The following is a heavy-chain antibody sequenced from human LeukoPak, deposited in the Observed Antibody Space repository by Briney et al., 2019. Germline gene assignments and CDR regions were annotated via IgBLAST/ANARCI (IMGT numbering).Heavy chain of an antibody. Sequence: GESLKISCKGSGYSFTNYWIGWVRQMPGKGLEWMGIIYPGDSDTRYSPSFQGQVTISAGKSISIAYLQWSSLKASDTAMYYCARLPGSSKWEQFNYWGQGTLVTVSS. CDR2: IYPGDSDT. CDR3: ARLPGSSKWEQFNY. V-gene: IGHV5-51*01. D-gene: IGHD1-26*01. CDR1: GYSFTNYW. J-gene: IGHJ4*02.